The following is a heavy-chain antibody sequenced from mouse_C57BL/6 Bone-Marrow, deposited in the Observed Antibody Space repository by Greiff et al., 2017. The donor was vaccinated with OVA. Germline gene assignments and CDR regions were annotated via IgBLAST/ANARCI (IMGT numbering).Heavy chain of an antibody. CDR3: TRSPYYLYWYFDV. J-gene: IGHJ1*03. D-gene: IGHD1-1*01. V-gene: IGHV1-5*01. CDR1: GYTFTSYW. Sequence: VQLQQPGAELVKPGASVKLSCKTSGYTFTSYWMHWVKQRPGQGLEWIGAIYPGNSDTSYNQKFKGKAKLTAVTSASTAYMELSSLTNEDSAVYYCTRSPYYLYWYFDVWGTGTTVTVSS. CDR2: IYPGNSDT.